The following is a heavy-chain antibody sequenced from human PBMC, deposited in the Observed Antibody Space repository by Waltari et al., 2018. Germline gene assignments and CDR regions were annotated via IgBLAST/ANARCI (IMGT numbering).Heavy chain of an antibody. CDR2: IYPGDSDT. Sequence: EVQLVQSGAEVKKPGVSLQISCKGPGYSFTSYYIGWVRQMSGKGLEWMGIIYPGDSDTRYSPSFQGQVTISADKSISTAYLQWSSLKASDTAMYYCARRRITMVRGVMEYFDYWGQGTLVTVSS. V-gene: IGHV5-51*01. D-gene: IGHD3-10*01. CDR1: GYSFTSYY. J-gene: IGHJ4*02. CDR3: ARRRITMVRGVMEYFDY.